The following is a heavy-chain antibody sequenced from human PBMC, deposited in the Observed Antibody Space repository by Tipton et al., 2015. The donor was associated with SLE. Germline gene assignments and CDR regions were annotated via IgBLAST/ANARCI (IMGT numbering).Heavy chain of an antibody. CDR1: SGSFSGYY. J-gene: IGHJ3*02. CDR2: INHSGNI. V-gene: IGHV4-34*01. Sequence: TLSLTCAVYSGSFSGYYWSWIRQPPGKGLEWIGEINHSGNINYNASLKSRVTISLDTSKNQFSPKLSSVTAADTAVYYCARHLMGTTGTTEAFDIWGQGTMVPVSS. CDR3: ARHLMGTTGTTEAFDI. D-gene: IGHD1-1*01.